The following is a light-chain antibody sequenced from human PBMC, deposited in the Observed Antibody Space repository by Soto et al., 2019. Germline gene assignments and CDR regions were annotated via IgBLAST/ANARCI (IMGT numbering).Light chain of an antibody. Sequence: EIVLTQSPGSLSLSPGERATRCCRASQSVSSNYLAWYQQKPGQAPRLLIYAASSRAIGIPDRFSGSGSGTDFTLTISRLEPEDFAAYYCQQYGKSLPITFGQGTRLEIK. CDR2: AAS. CDR1: QSVSSNY. V-gene: IGKV3-20*01. J-gene: IGKJ5*01. CDR3: QQYGKSLPIT.